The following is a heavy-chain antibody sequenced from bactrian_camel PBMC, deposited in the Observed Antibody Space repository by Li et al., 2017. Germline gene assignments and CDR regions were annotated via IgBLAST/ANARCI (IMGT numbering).Heavy chain of an antibody. CDR3: AAVLGQVRNDQYFNASTYRL. D-gene: IGHD2*01. V-gene: IGHV3S31*01. CDR1: PYTHCL. CDR2: INQGGGFT. J-gene: IGHJ4*01. Sequence: VQLVESGGGSVQAGGSLRLSCAGTPYTHCLGWFRQVPGKGREAVARINQGGGFTDYANSVKGRFTIYRDNAKNTLYLQMNSLKPEDTAVYYCAAVLGQVRNDQYFNASTYRLWGQGTQVTVS.